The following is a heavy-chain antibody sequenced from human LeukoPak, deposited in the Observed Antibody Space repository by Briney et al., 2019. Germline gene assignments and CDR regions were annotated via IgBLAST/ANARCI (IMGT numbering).Heavy chain of an antibody. CDR3: ARDASYGSGYNWFDP. V-gene: IGHV1-2*02. J-gene: IGHJ5*02. D-gene: IGHD3-10*01. Sequence: ASVKVSCKASGYTFTGYYMHWVRQAPGQGLEWMGWVNPNSGGTNYAQKFQGRVTMTRDTSISTAYMELRSLRSDDTAVYYCARDASYGSGYNWFDPWGQGTLVTVSS. CDR1: GYTFTGYY. CDR2: VNPNSGGT.